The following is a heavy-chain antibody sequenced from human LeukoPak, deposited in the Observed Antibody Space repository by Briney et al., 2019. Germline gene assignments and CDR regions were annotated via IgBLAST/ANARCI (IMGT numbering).Heavy chain of an antibody. J-gene: IGHJ4*02. D-gene: IGHD3-3*01. CDR2: IYPGDSDT. CDR3: ARQNDFRLDY. CDR1: GYTFSSYW. Sequence: PGGSLRISCKGSGYTFSSYWIGWVRQMPGKGLEWMGIIYPGDSDTRYSPSLQGQVTISVDTSIGTAYLQWSSLKASDTAIYYGARQNDFRLDYWGQGTLVTVSS. V-gene: IGHV5-51*01.